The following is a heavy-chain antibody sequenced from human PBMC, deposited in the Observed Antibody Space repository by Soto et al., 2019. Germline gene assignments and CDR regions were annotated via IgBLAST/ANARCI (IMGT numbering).Heavy chain of an antibody. CDR2: IYPGDSDT. D-gene: IGHD6-13*01. CDR1: GYSFTSYW. Sequence: EESVTSSCNDSGYSFTSYWIVCVRQMPGKGLECMGIIYPGDSDTRYSPSFQGQVTISADKSISTAYLQWSSLKASDTAMYYCARLALEQQPASGWFDPWGQGTMVTVSS. J-gene: IGHJ5*02. CDR3: ARLALEQQPASGWFDP. V-gene: IGHV5-51*01.